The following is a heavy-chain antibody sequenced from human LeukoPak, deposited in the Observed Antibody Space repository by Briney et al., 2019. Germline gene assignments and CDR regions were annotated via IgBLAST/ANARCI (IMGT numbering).Heavy chain of an antibody. Sequence: ASVKVSCKASGYTFTSYGISWVRQAPGQGLEGMGWISAYNGNPNYAQKLQGRVNMTTDTSTSTAYMELRSLRSDDTAVYYCARLGLLLWFGELLWEVEYYYMDVWGKGTTVTVSS. CDR1: GYTFTSYG. V-gene: IGHV1-18*01. D-gene: IGHD3-10*01. CDR2: ISAYNGNP. J-gene: IGHJ6*03. CDR3: ARLGLLLWFGELLWEVEYYYMDV.